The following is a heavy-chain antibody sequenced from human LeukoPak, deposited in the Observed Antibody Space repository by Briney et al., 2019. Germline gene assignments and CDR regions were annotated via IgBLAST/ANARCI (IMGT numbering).Heavy chain of an antibody. D-gene: IGHD2-2*01. V-gene: IGHV5-51*01. CDR3: GRIGCSSAPCCHAAFDM. J-gene: IGHJ3*02. Sequence: GESLKISCKGSGYIFSSYWIGWVRQMPGKGLEWMGIIYPGDSDTTYSPSFQGQVSISVDKSISTAYLQWSSLKASDSAMYYCGRIGCSSAPCCHAAFDMWGQGTMVTVSS. CDR2: IYPGDSDT. CDR1: GYIFSSYW.